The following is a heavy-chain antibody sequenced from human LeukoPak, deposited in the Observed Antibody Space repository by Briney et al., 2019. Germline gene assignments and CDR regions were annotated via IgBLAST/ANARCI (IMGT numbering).Heavy chain of an antibody. J-gene: IGHJ3*02. CDR1: GDSVSSNSAA. D-gene: IGHD3-10*01. CDR2: TYYRSKWYN. Sequence: SQTLSLTCAISGDSVSSNSAAWNWIRQSPSRGLEWLGRTYYRSKWYNDYAVSVKSRITINPDTSKNQFSLQLNSVTPEDTAVYYCASGGISLVRGVTRADAFDIWGQGTMVTVSS. V-gene: IGHV6-1*01. CDR3: ASGGISLVRGVTRADAFDI.